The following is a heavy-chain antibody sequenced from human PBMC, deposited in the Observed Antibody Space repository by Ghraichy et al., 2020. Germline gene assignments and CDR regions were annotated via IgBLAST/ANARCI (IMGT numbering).Heavy chain of an antibody. CDR2: GHHSGSV. J-gene: IGHJ4*02. V-gene: IGHV4-59*01. D-gene: IGHD5-12*01. Sequence: SETLSLTCTVSGGSIRSYYWSWIRQSPGKGLQWIGYGHHSGSVYYNRSLKSRVTISVDTSKNQFSLRLTSVTAADTAFDYCARRHGYSGSMDYWGQGTLVSVSS. CDR3: ARRHGYSGSMDY. CDR1: GGSIRSYY.